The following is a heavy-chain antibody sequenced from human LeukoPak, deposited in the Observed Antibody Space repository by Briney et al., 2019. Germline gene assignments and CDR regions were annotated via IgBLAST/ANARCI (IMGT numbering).Heavy chain of an antibody. CDR2: IYSGGST. D-gene: IGHD6-13*01. CDR3: ARDREAAGTSVDY. V-gene: IGHV3-53*05. Sequence: PGGSLRLSCAASGFTVSSNYMSWVRQAPGKGLEWVSVIYSGGSTYYADSVKGRFTISRDNSKNTLYLQMNSLRAEDTAVYYCARDREAAGTSVDYWGQGTLVTVSS. CDR1: GFTVSSNY. J-gene: IGHJ4*02.